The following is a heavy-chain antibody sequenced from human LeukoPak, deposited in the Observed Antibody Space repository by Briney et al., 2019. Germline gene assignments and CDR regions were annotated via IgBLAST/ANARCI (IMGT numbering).Heavy chain of an antibody. Sequence: GASVKVSCKVSGYTLTELSMHWVRQAPGKGLEWMGGFDPEDGETIYAQKFQGRVTMTEDTSTDTAYMELSSLRSEDTAVYYCATVLGGYCSGGSCYYFDYWGQGTLVTVSS. V-gene: IGHV1-24*01. CDR1: GYTLTELS. J-gene: IGHJ4*02. CDR3: ATVLGGYCSGGSCYYFDY. D-gene: IGHD2-15*01. CDR2: FDPEDGET.